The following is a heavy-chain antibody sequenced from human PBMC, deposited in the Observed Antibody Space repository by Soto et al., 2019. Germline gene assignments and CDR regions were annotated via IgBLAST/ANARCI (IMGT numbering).Heavy chain of an antibody. V-gene: IGHV4-59*01. CDR3: GRGYCSGGSCRIFDY. D-gene: IGHD2-15*01. CDR1: GGSISSYY. J-gene: IGHJ4*02. Sequence: QVQLQESGPGLVKPSETLSLTCTVSGGSISSYYWSWIRQPPGKGLEWIGYIYYSGSTNYNPSLKSRVTISVDTSKNPFSLKLSSVTAADTAVYYCGRGYCSGGSCRIFDYWGQGTLVTVSS. CDR2: IYYSGST.